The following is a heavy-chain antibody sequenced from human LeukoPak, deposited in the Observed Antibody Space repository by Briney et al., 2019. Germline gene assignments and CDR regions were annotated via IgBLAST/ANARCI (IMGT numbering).Heavy chain of an antibody. J-gene: IGHJ4*02. CDR2: TYYRSKWYN. Sequence: SQTLSLTCAISGDSVSGSSVAWNWIRQSPSRGLEWLGRTYYRSKWYNDYAVSVKSRININPDTSKNQFSLQLNSVTPEDTAMYYCARDIYRKIDYWGQGTLVTVSS. V-gene: IGHV6-1*01. CDR3: ARDIYRKIDY. CDR1: GDSVSGSSVA. D-gene: IGHD5-18*01.